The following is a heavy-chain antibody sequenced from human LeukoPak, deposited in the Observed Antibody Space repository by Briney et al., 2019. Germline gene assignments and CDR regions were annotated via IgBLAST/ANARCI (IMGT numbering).Heavy chain of an antibody. V-gene: IGHV3-21*04. D-gene: IGHD3-22*01. CDR1: GFTFSSYS. CDR2: IVSSSSYI. Sequence: GGSLRLSCAASGFTFSSYSMNWVRQAPGKGLEWVSSIVSSSSYIYYADSVRGRFNISRDNSKNTVYLQMNSLRADDTAVYYCAKERSDINDYYNFDYWGQGTLVTVSS. J-gene: IGHJ4*02. CDR3: AKERSDINDYYNFDY.